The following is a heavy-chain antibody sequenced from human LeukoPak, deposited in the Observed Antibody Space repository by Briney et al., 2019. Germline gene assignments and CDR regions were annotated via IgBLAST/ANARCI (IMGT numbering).Heavy chain of an antibody. CDR3: AKGTTGMAPRGYFDD. D-gene: IGHD5-18*01. CDR2: VSGSGGST. CDR1: GFTFSSYA. J-gene: IGHJ4*02. V-gene: IGHV3-23*01. Sequence: PGGSLRLSCAASGFTFSSYAMSWVRQAPGKGLEWVSDVSGSGGSTYYADSVKGRFTISRDNSKNTLYLQMNSLTVEDTAVYYCAKGTTGMAPRGYFDDWGQGTLVTVSS.